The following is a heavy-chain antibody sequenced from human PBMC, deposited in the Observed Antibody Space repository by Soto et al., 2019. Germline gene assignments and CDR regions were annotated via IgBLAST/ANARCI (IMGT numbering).Heavy chain of an antibody. CDR1: GFTFTRYS. Sequence: GGSLRLSCAASGFTFTRYSXNWVRQAPGKGLEWVSSISSTTNYIYYADSMKGRFTVSRDNAKNSVYLEMNSLSAEDTALYYCARESEDLTSNFDYWGQGTLVTVSS. V-gene: IGHV3-21*01. CDR3: ARESEDLTSNFDY. J-gene: IGHJ4*02. CDR2: ISSTTNYI.